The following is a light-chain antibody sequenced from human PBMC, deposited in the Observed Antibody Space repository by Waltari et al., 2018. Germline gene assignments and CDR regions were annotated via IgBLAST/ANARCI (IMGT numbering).Light chain of an antibody. CDR3: CSYATSTTWV. V-gene: IGLV2-23*01. CDR2: EDS. J-gene: IGLJ3*02. Sequence: QSALPQPASVSGSPGQSITISCTGTSRDIGTYNLVSWYQQHPGKAPKLMVYEDSRRPSGVSNRFSGSKSGNTASLAISGLQAEDEADYYCCSYATSTTWVFGGGTKLTVL. CDR1: SRDIGTYNL.